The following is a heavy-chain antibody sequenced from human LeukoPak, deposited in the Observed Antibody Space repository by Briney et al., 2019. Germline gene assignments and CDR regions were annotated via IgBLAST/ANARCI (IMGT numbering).Heavy chain of an antibody. D-gene: IGHD6-6*01. CDR1: GFTFSTYA. CDR2: IWYDGSNK. Sequence: GRSLRLSCAASGFTFSTYAMHWVRQAPGKGLEWVAVIWYDGSNKYYADSVKGRFTISRDNSKNTLYLQMNSLRAEDTAVYYCARVSSSSAGLLDYWGQGTLVTVSS. J-gene: IGHJ4*02. V-gene: IGHV3-33*01. CDR3: ARVSSSSAGLLDY.